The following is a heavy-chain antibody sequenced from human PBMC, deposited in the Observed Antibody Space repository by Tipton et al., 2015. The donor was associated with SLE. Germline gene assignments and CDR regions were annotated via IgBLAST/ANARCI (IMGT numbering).Heavy chain of an antibody. CDR1: GGSISHRDDY. CDR3: ARGMRVIQSWYAFDI. D-gene: IGHD3-16*02. CDR2: VGYTGST. Sequence: TLSLTCTVSGGSISHRDDYWGWIRQPPGKGLEWIGAVGYTGSTNYNPSLKSRVTISVDTSKNQFSLKLSSVTAADTAVYYCARGMRVIQSWYAFDIWGQGTMVTVSS. V-gene: IGHV4-39*07. J-gene: IGHJ3*02.